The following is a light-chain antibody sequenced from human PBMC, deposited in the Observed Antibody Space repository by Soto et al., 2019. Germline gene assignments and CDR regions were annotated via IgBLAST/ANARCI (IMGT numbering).Light chain of an antibody. Sequence: DFVMTQSPLSLPVTPGEPASISCRSSQSLLHSNGYNYLDWFLQKPGQSPQLLIYVGSNRASGGPDRFSGSASGTDFTPKTSRVETEDLGVDYGKQALQPPYTFGPGTKVDIK. CDR1: QSLLHSNGYNY. CDR3: KQALQPPYT. CDR2: VGS. J-gene: IGKJ3*01. V-gene: IGKV2-28*01.